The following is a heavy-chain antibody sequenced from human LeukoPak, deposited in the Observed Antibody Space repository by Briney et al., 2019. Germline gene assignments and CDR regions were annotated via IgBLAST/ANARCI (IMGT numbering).Heavy chain of an antibody. D-gene: IGHD5-18*01. V-gene: IGHV3-7*01. J-gene: IGHJ4*02. CDR1: GFTFSNYW. Sequence: GGSLRLSCAASGFTFSNYWMSWVRQAPGKGLEWVANIKQDGSEKYYVDSVKGRFTISRDNARNSLYVQMNSLRPEDTAVYYCATFTAMVTSYYFDYWGQGTLVTVSS. CDR3: ATFTAMVTSYYFDY. CDR2: IKQDGSEK.